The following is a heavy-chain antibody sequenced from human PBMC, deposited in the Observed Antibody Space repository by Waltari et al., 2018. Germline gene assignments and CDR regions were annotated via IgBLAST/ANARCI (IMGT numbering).Heavy chain of an antibody. V-gene: IGHV4-4*07. CDR3: AREIDRGPGRWFDP. Sequence: QVQLQESGPGLVKPSETLSLTCTVSGGSISGYYWNWIRQPAGKGLEWVGRVYTSGRTNYNPALKSRGTMSVDTAKTQFSLKLSSVTAADTAVYFCAREIDRGPGRWFDPWGQGTLVTVSS. D-gene: IGHD1-26*01. CDR1: GGSISGYY. J-gene: IGHJ5*02. CDR2: VYTSGRT.